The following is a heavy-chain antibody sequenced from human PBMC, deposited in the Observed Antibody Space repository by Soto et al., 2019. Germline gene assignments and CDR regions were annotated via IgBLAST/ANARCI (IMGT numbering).Heavy chain of an antibody. CDR1: GGSFSGYY. CDR3: ANYLAAAGYYFDY. J-gene: IGHJ4*02. CDR2: INHSGST. V-gene: IGHV4-34*01. D-gene: IGHD6-13*01. Sequence: SETLSLTCAVYGGSFSGYYWSWIRQPPGKGLEWIGEINHSGSTNYNPSLKSRVTISVDTSKNQFSLKLSSVTAADTAVYYCANYLAAAGYYFDYWGQGTLVTVSS.